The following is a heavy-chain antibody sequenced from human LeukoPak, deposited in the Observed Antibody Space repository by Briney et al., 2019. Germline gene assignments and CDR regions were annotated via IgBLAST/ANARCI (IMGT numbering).Heavy chain of an antibody. CDR1: GGSISSYY. J-gene: IGHJ6*02. CDR3: ASSATGYSSGWYRDGMDV. V-gene: IGHV4-59*01. Sequence: SETLSLTCTVSGGSISSYYWSWTRQPPGKGLEWIGYIYYSGSTNYNPSLKSRVTISVDTSKNQFSLKLSSVTAADTAVYYCASSATGYSSGWYRDGMDVWGQGTTVTVSS. D-gene: IGHD6-19*01. CDR2: IYYSGST.